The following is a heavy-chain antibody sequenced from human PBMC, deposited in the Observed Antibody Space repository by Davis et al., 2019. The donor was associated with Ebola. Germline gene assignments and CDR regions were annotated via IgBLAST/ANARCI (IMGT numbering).Heavy chain of an antibody. CDR1: GFTFSSYW. Sequence: PGGSLRLSCAASGFTFSSYWMSWVRQAPGKGLEWVANIKQDGSEKYYVDSVKGRFTISRDNSKNTLYLQMNSLRAEDTAVYYCAKGFLETYYDFWSGPGYWGQGTLVTVSS. CDR3: AKGFLETYYDFWSGPGY. J-gene: IGHJ4*02. V-gene: IGHV3-7*01. CDR2: IKQDGSEK. D-gene: IGHD3-3*01.